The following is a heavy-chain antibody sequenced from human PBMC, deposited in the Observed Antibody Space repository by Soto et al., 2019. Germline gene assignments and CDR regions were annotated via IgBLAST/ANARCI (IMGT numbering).Heavy chain of an antibody. CDR3: ATLQSGYSSGWYSAGYYYYGMDV. D-gene: IGHD6-19*01. J-gene: IGHJ6*02. CDR2: IYYSGST. Sequence: SETLSLTCTVSGGSISSYYWSWIRQPPGKGLEWIGYIYYSGSTNYNPSLKSRVTISVDTSKNQFSLKLSSVTAADTAVYYCATLQSGYSSGWYSAGYYYYGMDVWGQGTTVTVSS. CDR1: GGSISSYY. V-gene: IGHV4-59*01.